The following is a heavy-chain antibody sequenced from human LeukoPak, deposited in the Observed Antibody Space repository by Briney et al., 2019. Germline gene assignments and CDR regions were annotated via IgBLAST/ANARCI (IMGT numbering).Heavy chain of an antibody. Sequence: TPSETLSLTCTVSGGSISSSCYYWGWLRQPPGKGLEWIGSILYSATTYSNPSLKSRVTISVDTSKTQSSLKLSSVSAADTAVYYCARAPPDYYDSSGYPWYYFDYWGQGTLVTVSS. D-gene: IGHD3-22*01. CDR2: ILYSATT. CDR1: GGSISSSCYY. CDR3: ARAPPDYYDSSGYPWYYFDY. V-gene: IGHV4-39*07. J-gene: IGHJ4*02.